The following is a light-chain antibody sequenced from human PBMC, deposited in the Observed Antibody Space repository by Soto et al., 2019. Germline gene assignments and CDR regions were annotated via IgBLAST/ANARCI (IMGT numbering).Light chain of an antibody. J-gene: IGLJ1*01. Sequence: QSVVTQEPAVTVSTGGTVTLTCGSSTGAVTCGHYPYWFLQKPAQAPRTLIYESSNTNSWTPARFTGSLRRGKAAPSISGAHPENKAQHYCLISYTGARPVFATGT. CDR2: ESS. CDR1: TGAVTCGHY. V-gene: IGLV7-46*01. CDR3: LISYTGARPV.